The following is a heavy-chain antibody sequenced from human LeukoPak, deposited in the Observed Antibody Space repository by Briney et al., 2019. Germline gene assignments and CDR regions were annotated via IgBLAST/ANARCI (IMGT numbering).Heavy chain of an antibody. CDR2: INHSGST. D-gene: IGHD4-23*01. V-gene: IGHV4-34*01. CDR1: GGSFSGYY. CDR3: ARSSRWLRIDY. J-gene: IGHJ4*02. Sequence: PSETLSLTCAVYGGSFSGYYWSWIRQPPGKGLEWIGEINHSGSTNYNPSLKSRVTISVDTSKTQFSLKLSSVTAADTAVYYCARSSRWLRIDYWGQGTLVTVSS.